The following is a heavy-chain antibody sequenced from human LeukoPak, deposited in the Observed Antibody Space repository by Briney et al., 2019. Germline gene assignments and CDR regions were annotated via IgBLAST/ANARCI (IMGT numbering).Heavy chain of an antibody. CDR3: AKPYYYDRSGSGVNHFDY. CDR2: ISYVGSRK. CDR1: GFTFSSYG. D-gene: IGHD3-22*01. J-gene: IGHJ4*02. Sequence: PGRSLRLSCAASGFTFSSYGIHWVRQAPGKGLEWVAVISYVGSRKYYADSVKGRFTISRDNSKNTLYLQMNSLRAEDTAVYYCAKPYYYDRSGSGVNHFDYWGQGTLVTVSS. V-gene: IGHV3-30*18.